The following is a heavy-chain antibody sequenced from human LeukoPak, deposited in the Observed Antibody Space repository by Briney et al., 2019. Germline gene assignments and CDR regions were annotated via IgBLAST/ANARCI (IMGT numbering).Heavy chain of an antibody. D-gene: IGHD3-22*01. CDR3: ARDLVVAGLVP. Sequence: GGTLRLSCAASGFTFRNYAMTWVRQAPGKGLEWVSTITVSGDGTFYADSVKGRFTFSRDNSKNTLYLQMNSLRAEDTAIYYCARDLVVAGLVPWGQGTLVLVSS. J-gene: IGHJ5*02. CDR1: GFTFRNYA. CDR2: ITVSGDGT. V-gene: IGHV3-23*01.